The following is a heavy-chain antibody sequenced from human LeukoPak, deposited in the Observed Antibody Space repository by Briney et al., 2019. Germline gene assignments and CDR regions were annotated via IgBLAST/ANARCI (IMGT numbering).Heavy chain of an antibody. V-gene: IGHV4-34*01. CDR3: ARFANLTYDFWSGGSQYYFDY. J-gene: IGHJ4*02. CDR1: GGSFSGYY. CDR2: INHSGGT. Sequence: KPSETLSLTCAVYGGSFSGYYWSWIRQPPGKGLEWIGEINHSGGTNYNPSLKSRVTISVDTSKNQFSLKLSSVTAADTAVYYCARFANLTYDFWSGGSQYYFDYWGQGTLVTASS. D-gene: IGHD3-3*01.